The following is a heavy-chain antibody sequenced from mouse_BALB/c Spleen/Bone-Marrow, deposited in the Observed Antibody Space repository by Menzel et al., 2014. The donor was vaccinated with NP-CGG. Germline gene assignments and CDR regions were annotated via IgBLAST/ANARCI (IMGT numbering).Heavy chain of an antibody. CDR2: IWAGGDT. CDR1: GFSLTRYD. V-gene: IGHV2-9*02. Sequence: VKLQESGPGLVAPSQSLSITCTVSGFSLTRYDVHWVRQPPGKGLEWLGVIWAGGDTNYNLALMSRLSISKDNSKSQVFLKMNSLENDDTATYYCARARATSWFAYWGQGTLVTVSA. CDR3: ARARATSWFAY. D-gene: IGHD3-1*01. J-gene: IGHJ3*01.